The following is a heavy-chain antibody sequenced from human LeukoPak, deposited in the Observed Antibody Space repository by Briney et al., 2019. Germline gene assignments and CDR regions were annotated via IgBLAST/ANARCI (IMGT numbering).Heavy chain of an antibody. CDR1: GFTFRSYT. D-gene: IGHD5-24*01. V-gene: IGHV3-23*01. Sequence: PGGSLRLSCAASGFTFRSYTMNWVRQAPGKGLEWVSTIGTDGQSFHYPDSLKGRFTISRDNSMNTVYLQMNSLRAEDTAVYYCGAWLQFHFDYWGQGALVTVSS. CDR2: IGTDGQSF. CDR3: GAWLQFHFDY. J-gene: IGHJ4*02.